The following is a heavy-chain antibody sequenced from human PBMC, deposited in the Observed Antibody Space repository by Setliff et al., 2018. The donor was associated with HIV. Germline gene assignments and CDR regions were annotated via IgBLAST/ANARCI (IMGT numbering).Heavy chain of an antibody. V-gene: IGHV4-38-2*02. CDR3: ASRVYYYDDSATLREEGSVP. D-gene: IGHD3-22*01. CDR1: GDSISSDFY. Sequence: PSETLSLTCTVSGDSISSDFYWSWIRQPPGKGLEWTGSIYHSGKTYYNPSLKSRLTISVDASKNQFSLKLSSVTAADTAVYYCASRVYYYDDSATLREEGSVPWGQGTLVTVSS. CDR2: IYHSGKT. J-gene: IGHJ5*02.